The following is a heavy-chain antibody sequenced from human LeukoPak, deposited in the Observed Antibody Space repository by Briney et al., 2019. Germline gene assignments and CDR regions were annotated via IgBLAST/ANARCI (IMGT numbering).Heavy chain of an antibody. V-gene: IGHV1-8*03. Sequence: ASGKLSCKASGYTFTSYDINWVRQGTGRGLELMGCMNPKSGNTGYAQKFQGRVTITMNTSISTAYMEVSSLRYEDTAVYYCARRAVDNSYYYYMDVWGKGTTVTVSS. J-gene: IGHJ6*03. CDR3: ARRAVDNSYYYYMDV. CDR1: GYTFTSYD. CDR2: MNPKSGNT. D-gene: IGHD6-19*01.